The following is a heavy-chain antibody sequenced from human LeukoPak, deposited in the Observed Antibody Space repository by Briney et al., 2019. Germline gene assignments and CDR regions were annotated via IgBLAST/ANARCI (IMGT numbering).Heavy chain of an antibody. CDR1: GFTFSSYA. J-gene: IGHJ3*02. CDR2: ISGSGGST. Sequence: GGSLRLSCAASGFTFSSYAMSWVRQAPGKGLEWVSAISGSGGSTYYADSVKGRFTISRDNSWNTLYLQMSSLRAEDTAVYYCAKDQVISGSEASDIWGQGTMVTVSS. D-gene: IGHD2-21*01. CDR3: AKDQVISGSEASDI. V-gene: IGHV3-23*01.